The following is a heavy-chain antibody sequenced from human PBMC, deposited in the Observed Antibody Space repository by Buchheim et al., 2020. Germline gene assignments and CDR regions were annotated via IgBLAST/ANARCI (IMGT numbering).Heavy chain of an antibody. CDR2: ISYDGSNK. D-gene: IGHD6-13*01. V-gene: IGHV3-30-3*01. CDR3: ARPSHSSSWYFRPYYYYGMDV. J-gene: IGHJ6*02. CDR1: GFTFSSYA. Sequence: QVQLVESGGGVVQPGRSLRLSCAASGFTFSSYAMHWVRQAPGKGLEWVAVISYDGSNKYYADSVKGRFTISRDNSKNTLYLQMNSLGAEDTAVYYCARPSHSSSWYFRPYYYYGMDVWGQGTT.